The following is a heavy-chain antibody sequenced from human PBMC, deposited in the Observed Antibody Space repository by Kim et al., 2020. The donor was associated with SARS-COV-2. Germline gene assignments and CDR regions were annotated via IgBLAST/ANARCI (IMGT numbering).Heavy chain of an antibody. CDR3: AKDIREYSSGWYQYHSGFDY. J-gene: IGHJ4*02. Sequence: GGSLRLSCAASGFTFDDYAMHWVRQAPGKGLEWVSGISWNSGSIGYADSVKGRFTISRDNAKNSLYLQMNSLRAEDTALYYCAKDIREYSSGWYQYHSGFDYWGQGTLVTVSS. CDR1: GFTFDDYA. CDR2: ISWNSGSI. V-gene: IGHV3-9*01. D-gene: IGHD6-19*01.